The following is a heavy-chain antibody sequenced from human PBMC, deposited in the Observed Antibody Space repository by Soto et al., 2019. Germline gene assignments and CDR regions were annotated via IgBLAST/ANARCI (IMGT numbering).Heavy chain of an antibody. Sequence: PSETLSLTCTVSGDSISSGDYYWSWIRQPPGKGPEWIGYIYYSGSTYYNPSLKSRITISLDTSKIHFSLNLSSVTAADTAVYYCARATTALHGFDIWGQGTMVTVSS. D-gene: IGHD1-26*01. CDR2: IYYSGST. J-gene: IGHJ3*02. V-gene: IGHV4-30-4*01. CDR3: ARATTALHGFDI. CDR1: GDSISSGDYY.